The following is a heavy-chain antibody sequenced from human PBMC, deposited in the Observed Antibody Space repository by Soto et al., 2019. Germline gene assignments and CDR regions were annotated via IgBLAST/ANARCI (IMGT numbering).Heavy chain of an antibody. J-gene: IGHJ4*01. Sequence: TLSLTCTVSGYSIGSGSYWAWIRQPPGKGPEWIASIYHGGTTFYNPSLKSRITISVDTSNNQFSLKLTSVTAADTAVYYCARVHVMVVAGSTFDYWGHGTLVTVSS. V-gene: IGHV4-38-2*02. CDR2: IYHGGTT. CDR3: ARVHVMVVAGSTFDY. D-gene: IGHD6-19*01. CDR1: GYSIGSGSY.